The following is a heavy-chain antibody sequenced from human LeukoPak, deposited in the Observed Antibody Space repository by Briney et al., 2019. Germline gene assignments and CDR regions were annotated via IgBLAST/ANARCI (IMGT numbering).Heavy chain of an antibody. CDR2: ISGSGSTT. Sequence: GGSLRLSCAASGFTFSSHVMAWVRQAPGKGLEWVSSISGSGSTTYHTDSVKGRFTISRDNFMNTLYLQMSSLRVEDTAVYYCARAWAPDFYYMDVWGEGTTVTVSS. CDR1: GFTFSSHV. J-gene: IGHJ6*03. V-gene: IGHV3-23*01. D-gene: IGHD1-14*01. CDR3: ARAWAPDFYYMDV.